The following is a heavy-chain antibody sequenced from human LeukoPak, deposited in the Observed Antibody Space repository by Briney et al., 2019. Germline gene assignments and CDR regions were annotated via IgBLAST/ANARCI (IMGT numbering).Heavy chain of an antibody. V-gene: IGHV4-59*01. CDR2: IYYSGST. J-gene: IGHJ4*02. Sequence: TASETLSLTCTVSGGSISSYYWSWIRQPPGKGLEWIGYIYYSGSTDYNPSLKSRVTISVDTSKSQFSLKLSSVTAADTAVYYCASSIAVAAEHENYFDSWGQGTLVTVSS. CDR1: GGSISSYY. CDR3: ASSIAVAAEHENYFDS. D-gene: IGHD6-19*01.